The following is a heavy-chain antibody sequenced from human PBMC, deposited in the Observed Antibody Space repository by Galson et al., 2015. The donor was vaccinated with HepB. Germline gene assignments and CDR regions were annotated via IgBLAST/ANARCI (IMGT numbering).Heavy chain of an antibody. Sequence: SLRLSCAASGFTFSSYGMHWVRQAPGKGLEWVAVISYDGSNKYYADSVKGRFTISRDNSKNTLYLQMNSLRAEDTAVYYCAKDANIYYYDSSGYYNYWGQGTLVTVSS. CDR1: GFTFSSYG. J-gene: IGHJ4*02. CDR2: ISYDGSNK. V-gene: IGHV3-30*18. CDR3: AKDANIYYYDSSGYYNY. D-gene: IGHD3-22*01.